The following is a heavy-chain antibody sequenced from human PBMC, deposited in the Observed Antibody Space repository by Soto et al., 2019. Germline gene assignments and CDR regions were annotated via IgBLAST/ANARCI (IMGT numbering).Heavy chain of an antibody. Sequence: PSEPLSLTSSVFGGSIIGYCWSWIRQTPEKGLEWIGYIYHSGSTNYNPSLKSRVTMLIDMSKNHLSLMLNSVTAADTAVYYCAFTQQVGWLDPWGKGTQVTVSS. CDR3: AFTQQVGWLDP. CDR1: GGSIIGYC. V-gene: IGHV4-59*08. J-gene: IGHJ5*02. CDR2: IYHSGST. D-gene: IGHD2-15*01.